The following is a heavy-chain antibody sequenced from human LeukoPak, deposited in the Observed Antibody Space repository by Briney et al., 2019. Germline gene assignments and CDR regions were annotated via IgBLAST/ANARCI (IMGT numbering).Heavy chain of an antibody. CDR2: IIPIFGTA. Sequence: SVKVSCKASGGTFSSYAISWVRQAPGQGLEWMGGIIPIFGTANYAQKFQGRVTITTGESTSTAYMELSSLRSEDTAVYYCARAIITMVRGVTVAAAFDIWGQGTMVTVSS. CDR3: ARAIITMVRGVTVAAAFDI. V-gene: IGHV1-69*05. CDR1: GGTFSSYA. J-gene: IGHJ3*02. D-gene: IGHD3-10*01.